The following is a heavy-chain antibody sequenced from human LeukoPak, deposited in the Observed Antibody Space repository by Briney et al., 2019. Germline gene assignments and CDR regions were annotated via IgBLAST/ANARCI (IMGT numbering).Heavy chain of an antibody. Sequence: GRSLRLSCAASGFTFSSYAMHWVRQAPGKGLEWVAVISYDGSNKYYADSVKGRFTISRDNAKNSLSLRMNSLRAADTAVYFCARVGHVLRSFDDEVYYQYYGMDVWGQGTTVTVSS. CDR3: ARVGHVLRSFDDEVYYQYYGMDV. D-gene: IGHD3-9*01. CDR2: ISYDGSNK. CDR1: GFTFSSYA. V-gene: IGHV3-30*07. J-gene: IGHJ6*02.